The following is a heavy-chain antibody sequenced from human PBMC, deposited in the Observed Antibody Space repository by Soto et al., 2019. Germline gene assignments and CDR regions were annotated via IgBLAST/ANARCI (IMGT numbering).Heavy chain of an antibody. CDR2: INHSGST. D-gene: IGHD3-10*01. Sequence: SETLSLTCAVYGGSFSGYYWSWIRQPPGKGLEWIGEINHSGSTNYNPSLKSRVTISVDTSKNQFSLKLSSVTAADTAVYYCASGRDGSGSYYNPLFDYWGQGTLVTVSS. CDR3: ASGRDGSGSYYNPLFDY. CDR1: GGSFSGYY. J-gene: IGHJ4*02. V-gene: IGHV4-34*01.